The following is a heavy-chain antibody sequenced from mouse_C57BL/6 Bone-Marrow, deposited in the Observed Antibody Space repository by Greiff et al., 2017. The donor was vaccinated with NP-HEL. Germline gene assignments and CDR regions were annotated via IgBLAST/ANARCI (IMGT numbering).Heavy chain of an antibody. CDR1: GYTFTSYW. CDR3: ARGAITTIVASWFAY. CDR2: INPCYGGT. V-gene: IGHV1-53*01. D-gene: IGHD1-1*01. J-gene: IGHJ3*01. Sequence: QVQLLQPGTELVKPGASVKLSCTASGYTFTSYWMPWVQQRPGQGLEWIGNINPCYGGTYYNEKFKSKATLTVDKSSSTAYMQLSSLTSEDSAVYDCARGAITTIVASWFAYWGQGTLVTVSA.